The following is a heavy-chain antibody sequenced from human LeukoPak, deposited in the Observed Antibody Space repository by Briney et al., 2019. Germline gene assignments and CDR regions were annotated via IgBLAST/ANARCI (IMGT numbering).Heavy chain of an antibody. D-gene: IGHD2-2*01. V-gene: IGHV4-4*07. CDR2: IYTSGST. CDR1: GGSISSYY. Sequence: SETLSLTCTVSGGSISSYYWSWIRQPAGKGLEWIGRIYTSGSTNYNPSLKSRVTMSVDTSKNQSSLKLSSVTAADTAVYYCARVKRFCSSDLDYYYYGMDVWGQGTTVTVSS. CDR3: ARVKRFCSSDLDYYYYGMDV. J-gene: IGHJ6*02.